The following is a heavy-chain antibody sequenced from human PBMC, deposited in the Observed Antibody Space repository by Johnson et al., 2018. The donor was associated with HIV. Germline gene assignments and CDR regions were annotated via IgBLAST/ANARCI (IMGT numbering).Heavy chain of an antibody. CDR2: IGTAGDT. CDR3: ATSLYYYDSSGFSFDAFDI. V-gene: IGHV3-13*01. J-gene: IGHJ3*02. D-gene: IGHD3-22*01. CDR1: GFTFSSYD. Sequence: VQLVESGGGLVQPGGSLRLSCAASGFTFSSYDMHWVRQATGKGLEWVSAIGTAGDTYYPGSVKGRFTISRDNSKNTLYLQMNSLRAEDTAVYYCATSLYYYDSSGFSFDAFDIWGQGTMVTVSS.